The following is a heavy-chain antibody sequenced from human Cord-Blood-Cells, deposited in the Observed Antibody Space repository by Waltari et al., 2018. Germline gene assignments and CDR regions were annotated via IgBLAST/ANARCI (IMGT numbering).Heavy chain of an antibody. CDR2: IRSKANSYAT. V-gene: IGHV3-73*02. Sequence: EVQLVESGGGLVQPGGSLKLPCAASGVTFSGSAMHWGRQASGKGLECVGRIRSKANSYATAYAASVKGRFTISRDDSKNTAYLQMNSLKTEDTAVYYCTREYYMDVWGKGTTVTVSS. CDR1: GVTFSGSA. CDR3: TREYYMDV. J-gene: IGHJ6*03.